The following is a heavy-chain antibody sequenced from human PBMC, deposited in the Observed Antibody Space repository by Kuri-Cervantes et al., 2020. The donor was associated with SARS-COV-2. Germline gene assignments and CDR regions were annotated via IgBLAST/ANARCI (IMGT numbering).Heavy chain of an antibody. CDR1: GFTVSRNY. Sequence: GESLKISCAVSGFTVSRNYMSWVRQAPGKGLEWVSGLSGSGVSTYYAESVKGRFTISRDNSKNTLYLQMNSLRAEDTAVYYCAKDWDSRGYYLFDHWGQGTLVTVSS. CDR2: LSGSGVST. V-gene: IGHV3-23*01. J-gene: IGHJ4*02. CDR3: AKDWDSRGYYLFDH. D-gene: IGHD3-22*01.